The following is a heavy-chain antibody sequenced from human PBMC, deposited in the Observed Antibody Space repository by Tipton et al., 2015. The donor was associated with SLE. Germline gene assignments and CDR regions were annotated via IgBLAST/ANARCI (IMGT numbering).Heavy chain of an antibody. CDR2: LYGAVTTVNT. CDR3: AREVHYYRDV. CDR1: GFTVRTSY. J-gene: IGHJ6*03. Sequence: SLRLSCAASGFTVRTSYISWVRQAPEKGLEWVSVLYGAVTTVNTYYADAEKGRFTMSRHNSQNTVYLQMNSLRVEDTAVYYCAREVHYYRDVWSHGTKVIVSS. V-gene: IGHV3-53*04.